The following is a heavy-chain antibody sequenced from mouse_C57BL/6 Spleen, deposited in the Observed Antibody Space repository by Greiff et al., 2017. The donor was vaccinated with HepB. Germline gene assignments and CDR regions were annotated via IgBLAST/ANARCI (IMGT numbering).Heavy chain of an antibody. D-gene: IGHD2-2*01. J-gene: IGHJ1*03. CDR3: ARHERGVYYGYDEGYFDV. Sequence: VQLQQSGAELVKPGASVKLSCKASGYTFTEYTIHWVKQRSGQGLEWIGWFYPGSGSIKYNEKFKDKATLTADKSSSTVYMELSRLTSEDSAVYFCARHERGVYYGYDEGYFDVWGTGTTVTVSS. CDR2: FYPGSGSI. V-gene: IGHV1-62-2*01. CDR1: GYTFTEYT.